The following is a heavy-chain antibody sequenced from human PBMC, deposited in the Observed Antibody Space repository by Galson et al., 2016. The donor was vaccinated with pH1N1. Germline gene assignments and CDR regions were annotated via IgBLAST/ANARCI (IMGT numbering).Heavy chain of an antibody. J-gene: IGHJ4*02. Sequence: SLRLSCAASGFTFTAYSMNWVRQAPGKGLEWISYVSASGTTVVYADSVKGRFTNSRDNAKNSLSLQMNSLRAEDTAVYYCAREKGVLSTTTSFDSWGQGALVTVSS. CDR3: AREKGVLSTTTSFDS. CDR2: VSASGTTV. CDR1: GFTFTAYS. V-gene: IGHV3-48*04. D-gene: IGHD5/OR15-5a*01.